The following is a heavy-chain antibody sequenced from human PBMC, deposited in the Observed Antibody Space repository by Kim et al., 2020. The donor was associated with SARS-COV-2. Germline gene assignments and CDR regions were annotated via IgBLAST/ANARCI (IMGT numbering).Heavy chain of an antibody. CDR3: ARPTVGATSDAFDI. Sequence: SPSFQGQVTISADKAISTAYLQWSSLKASDTAMYYCARPTVGATSDAFDIWGQGTMVTVSS. J-gene: IGHJ3*02. V-gene: IGHV5-51*01. D-gene: IGHD1-26*01.